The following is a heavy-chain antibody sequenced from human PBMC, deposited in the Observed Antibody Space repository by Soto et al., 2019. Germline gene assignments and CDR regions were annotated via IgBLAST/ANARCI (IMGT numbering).Heavy chain of an antibody. CDR3: TTVGSFWVVVVAFHL. D-gene: IGHD2-21*01. J-gene: IGHJ3*01. CDR2: IKSRAAGGAI. CDR1: GFSFRDAW. Sequence: EVQMVESGGGLVKPGGSLRLSCAVSGFSFRDAWMNWVRQAPGKGLEWVGRIKSRAAGGAIDYAAPVKGRFTISRDDSEDTLYLQINSLKTEDTAIYYFTTVGSFWVVVVAFHLWGQGTMLSVSS. V-gene: IGHV3-15*07.